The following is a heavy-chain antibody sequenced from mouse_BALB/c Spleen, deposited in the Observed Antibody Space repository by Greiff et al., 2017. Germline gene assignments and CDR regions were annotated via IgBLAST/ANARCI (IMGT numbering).Heavy chain of an antibody. J-gene: IGHJ2*01. CDR2: ISSGSSTI. D-gene: IGHD4-1*01. CDR3: ARDNWDD. Sequence: EVQLQESGGGLVQPGGSRKLSCAASGFTFSSFGMHWVRQAPEKGLEWVAYISSGSSTIYYADTVKGRFTISRDNPKNTLFLQMTSLRSEDTAMYYCARDNWDDWGQGTTLTVSS. V-gene: IGHV5-17*02. CDR1: GFTFSSFG.